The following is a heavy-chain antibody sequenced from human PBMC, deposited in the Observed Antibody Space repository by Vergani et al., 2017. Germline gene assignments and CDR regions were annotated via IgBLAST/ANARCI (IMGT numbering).Heavy chain of an antibody. CDR2: IYHSGST. CDR3: ARVVAAKYQLLSPDY. V-gene: IGHV4-38-2*02. J-gene: IGHJ4*02. D-gene: IGHD2-2*01. Sequence: QVQLQESGPGLVKPSETLSLTCTVSGYSLSSGYYWGWIRQPPGKGLGLIWSIYHSGSTYYNPSLKSRVTISGDTSKNQFSLKLSSVTAADTAVYYCARVVAAKYQLLSPDYWGQGTLVTVSS. CDR1: GYSLSSGYY.